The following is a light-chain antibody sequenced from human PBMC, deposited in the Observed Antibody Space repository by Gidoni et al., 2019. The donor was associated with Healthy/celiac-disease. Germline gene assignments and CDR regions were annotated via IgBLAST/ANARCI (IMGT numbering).Light chain of an antibody. V-gene: IGKV1-9*01. CDR3: QQLNSYPRLT. CDR1: QGISSY. CDR2: AAS. Sequence: DIQLTQSPSFLSASVGDRVTITCRASQGISSYFAWYQKKPGKAPKLLIYAASTLQSGVPSRFSGSGYGTEFTLTISSLQPEDFATYYCQQLNSYPRLTFGGGTKVEIK. J-gene: IGKJ4*01.